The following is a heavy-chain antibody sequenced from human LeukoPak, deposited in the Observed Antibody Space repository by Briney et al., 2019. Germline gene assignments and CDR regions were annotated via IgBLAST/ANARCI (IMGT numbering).Heavy chain of an antibody. CDR3: ARIWAEFQLVYDF. D-gene: IGHD3-10*01. J-gene: IGHJ4*02. CDR1: GFTFTSYL. Sequence: ASVKVSCKGSGFTFTSYLISLVRRVPGQGLEWMGWISGHNGNTDYAQNFKDRITLTTDTSTSTAYMELRSLTSDDTAVYYCARIWAEFQLVYDFWGQGTQVTVSP. CDR2: ISGHNGNT. V-gene: IGHV1-18*01.